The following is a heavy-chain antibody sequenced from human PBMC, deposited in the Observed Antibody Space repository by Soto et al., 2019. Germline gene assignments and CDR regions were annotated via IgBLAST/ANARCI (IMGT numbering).Heavy chain of an antibody. V-gene: IGHV3-74*01. J-gene: IGHJ4*02. Sequence: RLSCAGSGFSFSSYWMHWVRQVPGEGLMWVSNIVPDGTTTTYADSVKGRFTISRDNAKNTLYLQMNSLRVEDTAVYYCARDVNAEPYDYWGQGTLVTVSS. CDR2: IVPDGTTT. CDR3: ARDVNAEPYDY. CDR1: GFSFSSYW.